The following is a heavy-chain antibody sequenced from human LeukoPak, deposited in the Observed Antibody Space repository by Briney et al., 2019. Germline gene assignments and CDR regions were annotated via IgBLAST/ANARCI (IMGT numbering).Heavy chain of an antibody. D-gene: IGHD3-22*01. CDR3: ATDWNGDSGG. Sequence: PGVSQRLSCAPSGLSFSVPYMLGARQAPGEGLEWVANIKPDASTQYYIDSVNGRFTVSRDKAKNSLYLQMNSLRVEDTAIYYCATDWNGDSGGWGRGTMLTVSS. V-gene: IGHV3-7*01. CDR2: IKPDASTQ. CDR1: GLSFSVPY. J-gene: IGHJ4*02.